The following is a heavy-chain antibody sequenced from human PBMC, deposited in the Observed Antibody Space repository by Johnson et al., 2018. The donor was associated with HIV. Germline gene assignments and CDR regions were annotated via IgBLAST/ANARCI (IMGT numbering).Heavy chain of an antibody. D-gene: IGHD3-22*01. V-gene: IGHV3-66*01. Sequence: VQLVESGGGVVQPGRSLRLSCAASGFTVNSNYINWVRQAPGKGLECVSGIYSGGRTYYADSVKGRFTISRDNSKNTLYLQMNSLRAEDTAVYFCARDRRYYDSSGYYHDAFDIWGQGTMVTVSS. CDR3: ARDRRYYDSSGYYHDAFDI. J-gene: IGHJ3*02. CDR1: GFTVNSNY. CDR2: IYSGGRT.